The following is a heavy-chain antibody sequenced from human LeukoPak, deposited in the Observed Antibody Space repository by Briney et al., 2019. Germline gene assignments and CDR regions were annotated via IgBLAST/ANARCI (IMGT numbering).Heavy chain of an antibody. V-gene: IGHV1-46*01. CDR3: ARDKLDYGTHSTYYYYYGMDV. J-gene: IGHJ6*02. D-gene: IGHD4/OR15-4a*01. CDR1: GYTFTSYY. Sequence: ASVKVSCKASGYTFTSYYMHWVRQAPGQGLEWMGIINPSGGSTSYAQKFQGRVTMTRDTSTSTVYMELSSLRSEDTAVYYCARDKLDYGTHSTYYYYYGMDVWGQGTTVTVSS. CDR2: INPSGGST.